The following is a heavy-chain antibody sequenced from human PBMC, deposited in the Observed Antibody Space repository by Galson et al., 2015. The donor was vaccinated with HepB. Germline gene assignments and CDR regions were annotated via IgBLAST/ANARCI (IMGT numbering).Heavy chain of an antibody. CDR3: ARDRAAAGTGYNWFDP. CDR1: GDSVSSNTAA. Sequence: CAISGDSVSSNTAAWNWIRQSPSRGLEWLGRTYYRSKWYNDYAVSVKSRITINPDTSKNQFSLQLNSVTPEDTAVYYCARDRAAAGTGYNWFDPWGQGTLVTVSS. J-gene: IGHJ5*02. CDR2: TYYRSKWYN. V-gene: IGHV6-1*01. D-gene: IGHD6-13*01.